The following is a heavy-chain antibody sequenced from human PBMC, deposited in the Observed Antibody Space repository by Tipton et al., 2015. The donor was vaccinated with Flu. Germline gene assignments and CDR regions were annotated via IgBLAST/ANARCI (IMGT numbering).Heavy chain of an antibody. D-gene: IGHD7-27*01. CDR3: ATLTGDDY. J-gene: IGHJ4*02. CDR1: GFIFSSYE. CDR2: ISSSGNTI. V-gene: IGHV3-48*03. Sequence: GSLRLSCTASGFIFSSYEMNWVRQAPGKGLEWVSYISSSGNTISYADSVRGRFTISRDNTKKSLSLQLNSLRAGDTAIYYCATLTGDDYWGQGILVTVSS.